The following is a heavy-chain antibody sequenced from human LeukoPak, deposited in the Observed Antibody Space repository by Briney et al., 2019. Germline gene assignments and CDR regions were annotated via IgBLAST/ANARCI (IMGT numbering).Heavy chain of an antibody. CDR3: ATVVGATHPDY. D-gene: IGHD1-26*01. CDR2: TRNKANSYTT. V-gene: IGHV3-72*01. J-gene: IGHJ4*02. CDR1: GFTFSDHY. Sequence: PGGSLRLSCAASGFTFSDHYIDWVRQAPGKGLEWVGRTRNKANSYTTEYAASVKGRFTISRDDSKNSLYLQMNSLKTEDTAVYYCATVVGATHPDYWGQGTLVTVSS.